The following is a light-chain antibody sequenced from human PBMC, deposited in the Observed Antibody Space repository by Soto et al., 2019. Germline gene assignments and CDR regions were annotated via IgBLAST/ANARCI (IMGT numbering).Light chain of an antibody. CDR2: DVS. J-gene: IGLJ1*01. CDR1: SSDVGCFNY. Sequence: QSALTQPASVSGSPGQSIAISCTGTSSDVGCFNYVSWYQQHPGKAPKFMIYDVSSRPSGVSDRFSGSKSGNTASLTISGLQAEDEADYYCSSYTTSSTYVFGTGTKVTVL. V-gene: IGLV2-14*03. CDR3: SSYTTSSTYV.